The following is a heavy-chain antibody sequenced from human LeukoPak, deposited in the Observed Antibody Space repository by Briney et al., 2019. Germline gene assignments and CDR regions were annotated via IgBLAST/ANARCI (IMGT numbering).Heavy chain of an antibody. D-gene: IGHD1-26*01. Sequence: GGSRRLSCVVSGFTFSSYTMNWVRQAPGKGLEWVSSISKSSTYIYYTDSVKGRFTISRDDAKNSLYLQMDSLRAEDTAVYYCARELVGAGYLDSWGQGTLVTVSS. CDR1: GFTFSSYT. J-gene: IGHJ4*02. CDR2: ISKSSTYI. CDR3: ARELVGAGYLDS. V-gene: IGHV3-21*01.